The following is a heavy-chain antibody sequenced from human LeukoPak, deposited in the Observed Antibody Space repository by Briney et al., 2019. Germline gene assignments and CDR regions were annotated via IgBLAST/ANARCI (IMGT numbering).Heavy chain of an antibody. Sequence: PGGSLRLSCAASGFTFSKAWMSWVCQAPGKGLEWVGRIKSKIDGGTTDYAAPVKGRFTISRDDSKNTLDLHINSLKTEDTAVYYCTTVGSVVVNDYWGQGTLVTVSS. CDR3: TTVGSVVVNDY. D-gene: IGHD3-22*01. CDR1: GFTFSKAW. J-gene: IGHJ4*02. CDR2: IKSKIDGGTT. V-gene: IGHV3-15*01.